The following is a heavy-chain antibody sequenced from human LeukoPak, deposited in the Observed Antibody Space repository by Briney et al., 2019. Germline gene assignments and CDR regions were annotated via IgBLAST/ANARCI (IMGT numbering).Heavy chain of an antibody. CDR2: INTDGSTT. D-gene: IGHD5-24*01. Sequence: GGSLRLSCVASGFTFSSYWMHWVRQAPGKGLVWVSRINTDGSTTSYADSVKGRFTISRDNAKNTLYLQMNSLRADDTAGYYCARGEMVQVYWGQGTLVTVSS. V-gene: IGHV3-74*01. CDR1: GFTFSSYW. CDR3: ARGEMVQVY. J-gene: IGHJ4*02.